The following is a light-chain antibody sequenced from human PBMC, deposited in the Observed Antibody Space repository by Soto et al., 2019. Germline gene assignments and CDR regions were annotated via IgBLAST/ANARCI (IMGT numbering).Light chain of an antibody. CDR2: LGS. Sequence: DIVMTQSPLSLPVTPGEPASISCSSSQSLLNSNGYNSLDWYLQKPGQSPQLLIYLGSSRASGVPDRFSGSGSGTDFTLTISRVEAEDVGFYYCMQALHAPLTFGQGTRVEIK. J-gene: IGKJ1*01. CDR3: MQALHAPLT. CDR1: QSLLNSNGYNS. V-gene: IGKV2-28*01.